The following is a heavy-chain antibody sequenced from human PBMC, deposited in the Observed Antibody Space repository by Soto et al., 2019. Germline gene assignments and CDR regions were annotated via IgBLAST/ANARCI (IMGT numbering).Heavy chain of an antibody. D-gene: IGHD5-18*01. V-gene: IGHV4-39*01. J-gene: IGHJ6*03. CDR3: ARRIVDTAMVGRTAAYYYYMDV. Sequence: SETLSLTCTVSGGSISSSSYYWGWIRQPPGKGLEWIGSIYYSGSTYYNPSLKSRVTISVDTSKNQFSLKLSSVTAADTAVYYCARRIVDTAMVGRTAAYYYYMDVWGKGTTVTVSS. CDR1: GGSISSSSYY. CDR2: IYYSGST.